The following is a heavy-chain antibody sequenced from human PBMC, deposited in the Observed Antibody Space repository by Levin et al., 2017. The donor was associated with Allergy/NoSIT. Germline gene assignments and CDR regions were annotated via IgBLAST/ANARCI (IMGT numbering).Heavy chain of an antibody. CDR2: INHSGST. V-gene: IGHV4-34*01. CDR1: GGSFSGYY. CDR3: ARAPYSSSWRYFQH. Sequence: SQTLSLTCAVYGGSFSGYYWSWIRQPPGKGLEWIGEINHSGSTNYNPSLKSRVTISVDTSKNQFSLKLSSVTAADTAVYYCARAPYSSSWRYFQHWGQGTLVTVSS. J-gene: IGHJ1*01. D-gene: IGHD6-13*01.